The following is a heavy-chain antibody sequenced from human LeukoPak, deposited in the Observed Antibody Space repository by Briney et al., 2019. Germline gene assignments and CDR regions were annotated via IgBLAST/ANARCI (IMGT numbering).Heavy chain of an antibody. CDR1: GGSISSYH. CDR2: VYTSGST. J-gene: IGHJ4*02. D-gene: IGHD5-18*01. V-gene: IGHV4-4*07. Sequence: PSETLSLTCTVSGGSISSYHWSWIRQPAGKGLEWIGRVYTSGSTNYNPSLKSRVTMSVDTSKAQLSLKLRSVTAADTAVYYCARDGLYSYGYSYFDYWGQGTLVTVSS. CDR3: ARDGLYSYGYSYFDY.